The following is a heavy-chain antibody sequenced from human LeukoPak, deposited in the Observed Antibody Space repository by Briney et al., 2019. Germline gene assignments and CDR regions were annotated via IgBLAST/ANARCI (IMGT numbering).Heavy chain of an antibody. Sequence: PGGSLRLSCAASGFTFSSYAMSWVRQAPGKGLEWVSAISGSGGSTYYADSVKGRFTISRDNSKNTLYLQMNSLRAEDTAVYYCAKDHLPTMIVVALNYYFDYWGQGTLVTVSS. J-gene: IGHJ4*02. CDR2: ISGSGGST. CDR3: AKDHLPTMIVVALNYYFDY. D-gene: IGHD3-22*01. V-gene: IGHV3-23*01. CDR1: GFTFSSYA.